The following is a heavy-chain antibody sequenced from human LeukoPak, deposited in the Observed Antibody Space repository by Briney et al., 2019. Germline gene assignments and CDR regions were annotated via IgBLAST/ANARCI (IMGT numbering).Heavy chain of an antibody. D-gene: IGHD3-16*01. CDR3: ARGGGVLGGLFYFDY. CDR1: SGSISTYY. CDR2: IYTSGST. V-gene: IGHV4-4*07. J-gene: IGHJ4*02. Sequence: PSETLSLTCTVSSGSISTYYWSWIRQPAGKGLEWIGRIYTSGSTNYSPSLKSRVTMSVDTSKNQFSLKLSSVTAADTAVYYCARGGGVLGGLFYFDYWGQGTLVTVSS.